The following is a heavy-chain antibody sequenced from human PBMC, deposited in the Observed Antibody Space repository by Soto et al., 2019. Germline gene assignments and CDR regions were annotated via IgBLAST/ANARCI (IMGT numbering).Heavy chain of an antibody. J-gene: IGHJ4*02. Sequence: EVRLVESGGGLVQPGGSLRLSCATSGFTFSSRWMHWVRQAPGKGLVWVSYINSDGSTTTYADCVKGRFTISRDNAKNTVYLQMNSLRVDDTAVYYCARDTIYSTDYWGQGTLVTVSS. CDR3: ARDTIYSTDY. CDR2: INSDGSTT. D-gene: IGHD4-4*01. V-gene: IGHV3-74*01. CDR1: GFTFSSRW.